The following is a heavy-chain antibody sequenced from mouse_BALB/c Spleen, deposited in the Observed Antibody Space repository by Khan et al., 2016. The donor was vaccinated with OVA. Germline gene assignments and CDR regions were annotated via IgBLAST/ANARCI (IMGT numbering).Heavy chain of an antibody. J-gene: IGHJ2*01. Sequence: QVQLQQSGAELVKAGASVKMSCKASGYTFTSYWMHWVKQRLGQGLEWFAETNPTNGRTYYNEKFKSKATLTVDNSSSTAYMLLSGPTFEDSAVDYCARIKKIVATYFDYWGQGTTLTVSS. D-gene: IGHD1-1*01. CDR1: GYTFTSYW. CDR2: TNPTNGRT. CDR3: ARIKKIVATYFDY. V-gene: IGHV1S81*02.